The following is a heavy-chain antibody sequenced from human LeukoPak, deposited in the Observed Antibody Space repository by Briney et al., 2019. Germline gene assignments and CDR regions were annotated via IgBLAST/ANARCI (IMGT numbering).Heavy chain of an antibody. CDR3: ARLPPGGFYYYYYMDV. CDR2: INPNSGGT. V-gene: IGHV1-2*02. CDR1: GYTFTDYY. J-gene: IGHJ6*03. Sequence: ASVKVSCKASGYTFTDYYMHWVRQAPGQGLEWMGWINPNSGGTNYAQTFQGRVTMTRDTSISTAYMELSRLRSDDTAVYYCARLPPGGFYYYYYMDVWGKGTTVTVSS. D-gene: IGHD3-16*01.